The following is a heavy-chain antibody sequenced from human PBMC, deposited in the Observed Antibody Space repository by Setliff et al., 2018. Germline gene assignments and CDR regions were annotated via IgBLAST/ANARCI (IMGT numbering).Heavy chain of an antibody. CDR3: AGTPARGTTWLSPFDY. J-gene: IGHJ4*02. D-gene: IGHD3-9*01. CDR2: IQGTGNT. Sequence: SETLSLTCTVTGGSFDSGTHYWSWIRQPAGRVPEWIGLIQGTGNTNYNPSLQSRATISIDTSKNQISLKITSVTAADTALYSCAGTPARGTTWLSPFDYWGQGIQVTVSS. CDR1: GGSFDSGTHY. V-gene: IGHV4-61*02.